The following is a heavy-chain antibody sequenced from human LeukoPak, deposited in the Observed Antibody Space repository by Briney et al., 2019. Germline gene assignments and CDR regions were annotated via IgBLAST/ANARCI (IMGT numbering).Heavy chain of an antibody. Sequence: GGSLRLSCAASGFTFSSYAMSWVRQAPGQGLEWVSAISGSGGSTSYAYSVKRRFTIDRHNPKNTLYLQMHSLRAEDTAVYYCAKDGVLQWGPQGGGCFQHWGGGAMLTVSS. CDR1: GFTFSSYA. V-gene: IGHV3-23*01. CDR3: AKDGVLQWGPQGGGCFQH. CDR2: ISGSGGST. J-gene: IGHJ1*01. D-gene: IGHD6-19*01.